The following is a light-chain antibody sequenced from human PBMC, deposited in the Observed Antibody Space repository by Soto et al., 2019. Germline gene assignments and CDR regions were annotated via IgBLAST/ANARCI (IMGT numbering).Light chain of an antibody. CDR1: SSDVGGYNY. CDR3: CSYAGSYTLGV. Sequence: QSVLTQPRSGSGSPGQSVTISCPGTSSDVGGYNYVSWYQQHPGKAPKLMIYDVSKRPSGVPDRFSGSKSGNTASLTISGLQAEDEADYYCCSYAGSYTLGVFGTGTKVTVL. V-gene: IGLV2-11*01. CDR2: DVS. J-gene: IGLJ1*01.